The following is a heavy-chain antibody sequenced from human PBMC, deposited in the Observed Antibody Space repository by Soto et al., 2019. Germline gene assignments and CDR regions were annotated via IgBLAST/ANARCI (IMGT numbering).Heavy chain of an antibody. CDR1: GYTFTDYF. V-gene: IGHV1-46*01. CDR3: ARELYSCGGDCPYYMDY. Sequence: QAQLVQSGAEVKKPGASVRLSCKTSGYTFTDYFIHWVRQAPGQGLEWMGIISLYHHSTSYAQKFQGRLTVTNDTSTITVYMELSSLTSEDTAVYWCARELYSCGGDCPYYMDYWGQGTLVTVSS. CDR2: ISLYHHST. D-gene: IGHD2-21*02. J-gene: IGHJ4*02.